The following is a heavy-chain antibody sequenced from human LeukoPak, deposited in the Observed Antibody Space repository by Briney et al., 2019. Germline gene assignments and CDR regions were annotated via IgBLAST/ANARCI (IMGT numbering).Heavy chain of an antibody. Sequence: PGGSLRLSCAASGFTFSSYAMSWIRQTPGKGLEWIGEINHSGSTNYNPSLKSRVTISVDTSKNQFSLKLSSVTAADTAVYYCARQNFWSGLMGFDYWGQGTLVTVSS. D-gene: IGHD3-3*01. V-gene: IGHV4-34*01. CDR1: GFTFSSYA. CDR3: ARQNFWSGLMGFDY. CDR2: INHSGST. J-gene: IGHJ4*02.